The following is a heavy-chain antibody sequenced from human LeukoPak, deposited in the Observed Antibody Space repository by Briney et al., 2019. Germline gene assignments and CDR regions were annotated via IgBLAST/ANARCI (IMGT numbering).Heavy chain of an antibody. J-gene: IGHJ5*02. D-gene: IGHD3-10*01. CDR1: GGSISTDGYS. CDR2: IHHSGTT. CDR3: ARGKNYYGSGSYYNAKPRPLNWFDP. Sequence: SQTLSLTCAVSGGSISTDGYSWSWIRQPPGKGLEWIGYIHHSGTTYYNPSLKSRVTISVDTSKNQFSLKLSSVTAADTAVYYCARGKNYYGSGSYYNAKPRPLNWFDPWGQGTLVTVSS. V-gene: IGHV4-30-2*01.